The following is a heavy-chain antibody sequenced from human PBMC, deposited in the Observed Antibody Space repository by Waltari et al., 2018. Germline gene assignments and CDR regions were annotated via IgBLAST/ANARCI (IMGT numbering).Heavy chain of an antibody. V-gene: IGHV4-38-2*01. CDR2: IYHSGST. Sequence: QVQLQESGPGLVKPSETLSLTCAVSGYSISSGYYWGWIRQPPGKGLEWIGSIYHSGSTYYNPSLKSRVTISVDTSKNQFSLKLSSVTAADTAVYYCARHEPGVYYFDYWGQGTLVTVSS. CDR1: GYSISSGYY. J-gene: IGHJ4*02. D-gene: IGHD2-8*01. CDR3: ARHEPGVYYFDY.